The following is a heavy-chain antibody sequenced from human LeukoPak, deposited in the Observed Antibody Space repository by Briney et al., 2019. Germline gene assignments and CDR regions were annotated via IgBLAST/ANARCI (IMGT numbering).Heavy chain of an antibody. CDR2: IWYDGSDK. D-gene: IGHD2-2*01. CDR3: ARAREGLCSSTSCQTALAY. J-gene: IGHJ4*02. CDR1: GFTFSTYG. Sequence: GGSLRLSCAASGFTFSTYGVHWVRQAPGKGLEWVAVIWYDGSDKNHADSVKGRFTISRDNSKSTLYLQMNSLRAEDTAVYYCARAREGLCSSTSCQTALAYWGQGTLVTVSS. V-gene: IGHV3-33*01.